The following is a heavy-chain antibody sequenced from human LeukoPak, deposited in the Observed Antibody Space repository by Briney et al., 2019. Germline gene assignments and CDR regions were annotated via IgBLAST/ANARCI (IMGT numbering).Heavy chain of an antibody. CDR3: AKGGSNYYPYYFDY. J-gene: IGHJ4*02. CDR1: GFTFSNYA. CDR2: ISGSGGST. V-gene: IGHV3-23*01. Sequence: GGSLRLSCAASGFTFSNYAMSWVRQAPGQGLEWVSGISGSGGSTYYADSVKGRFTISRDNSRNTLYLQMNSLRAEDTAVYYCAKGGSNYYPYYFDYWGQGTLVTVSS. D-gene: IGHD3-22*01.